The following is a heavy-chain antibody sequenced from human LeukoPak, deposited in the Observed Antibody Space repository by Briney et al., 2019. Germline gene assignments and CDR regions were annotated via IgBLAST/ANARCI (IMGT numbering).Heavy chain of an antibody. J-gene: IGHJ4*02. CDR3: ARTRGTVVAAARGFVDY. CDR2: INHSGST. Sequence: SETLSLTCAVYGGSFSGYYWSWIRQPPGKGLEWIGEINHSGSTNYNPSLKSRVTISVDTSKNQFSLKLSSVTAADTAVYYCARTRGTVVAAARGFVDYWGQGTLVTVSS. V-gene: IGHV4-34*01. CDR1: GGSFSGYY. D-gene: IGHD2-15*01.